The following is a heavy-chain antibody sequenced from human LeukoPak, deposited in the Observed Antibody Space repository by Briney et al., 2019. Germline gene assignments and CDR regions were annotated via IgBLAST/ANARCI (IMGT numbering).Heavy chain of an antibody. CDR3: ARQPKDSSGYYPNYFDY. CDR1: GYRFTNYW. CDR2: IYPGDSDT. D-gene: IGHD3-22*01. V-gene: IGHV5-51*01. J-gene: IGHJ4*02. Sequence: GESLKISCKGSGYRFTNYWIGWVRQMPGKGLEWMGIIYPGDSDTRYSPSFQGQVTISADKSISTAYLQWSSLKASDTAMYYCARQPKDSSGYYPNYFDYWGQGTLVTVSS.